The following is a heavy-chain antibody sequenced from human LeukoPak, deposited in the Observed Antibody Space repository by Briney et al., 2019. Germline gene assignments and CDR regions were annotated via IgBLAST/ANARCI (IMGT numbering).Heavy chain of an antibody. D-gene: IGHD6-19*01. J-gene: IGHJ6*03. Sequence: GGSLRLSCAASGFTVSSNYMSWVRQAPGKGLEWVSVIYSGGGTYYADSVKGRFTISRDNSKNTLYLQMNSLRAEDTAVYYCVRASSSGRLYYYYYMDVWGKGTTVTVSS. CDR3: VRASSSGRLYYYYYMDV. CDR1: GFTVSSNY. CDR2: IYSGGGT. V-gene: IGHV3-53*01.